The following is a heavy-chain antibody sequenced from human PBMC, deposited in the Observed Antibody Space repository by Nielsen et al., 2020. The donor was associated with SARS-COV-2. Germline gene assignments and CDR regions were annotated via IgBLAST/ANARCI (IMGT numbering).Heavy chain of an antibody. D-gene: IGHD3-10*01. V-gene: IGHV1-18*01. J-gene: IGHJ6*02. CDR3: ARDSFVTMVRGVMKYYYYGMDV. CDR2: ISAYNGNT. Sequence: ASVKVSCKTSGYTFITYGINWVRQAPGQGLEWMGWISAYNGNTNYAQKLQGRVTMTTDTSTSTAYMELRSLRSDDTAVYYCARDSFVTMVRGVMKYYYYGMDVWGQGTTVTVSS. CDR1: GYTFITYG.